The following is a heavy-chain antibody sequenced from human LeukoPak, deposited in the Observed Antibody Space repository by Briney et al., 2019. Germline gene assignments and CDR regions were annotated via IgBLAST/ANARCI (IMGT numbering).Heavy chain of an antibody. CDR1: GGSISSGGYY. V-gene: IGHV4-31*03. J-gene: IGHJ5*02. Sequence: SETLSLTCTVSGGSISSGGYYWSWIRQHPGKGLEWIGYIYYSGSTYYNPSLKSRVTISVDTSKNQFSLKLSSVTAADTAVYYCARGGSGLNWFDPWGQGTLVTVSS. D-gene: IGHD6-19*01. CDR3: ARGGSGLNWFDP. CDR2: IYYSGST.